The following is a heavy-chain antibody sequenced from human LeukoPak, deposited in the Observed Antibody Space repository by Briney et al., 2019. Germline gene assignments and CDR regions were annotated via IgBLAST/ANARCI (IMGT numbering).Heavy chain of an antibody. CDR2: ITYDGYYK. CDR3: AREGYYSGLDV. Sequence: GGSLRLSCAASGFTFTNYGMHWVRQAPGKGLEWVALITYDGYYKYYSDSVKGRFTISSDTSKNTLYLQMNSLRAEDTAVYYCAREGYYSGLDVWGQGTTVTVSS. V-gene: IGHV3-30*03. J-gene: IGHJ6*02. CDR1: GFTFTNYG.